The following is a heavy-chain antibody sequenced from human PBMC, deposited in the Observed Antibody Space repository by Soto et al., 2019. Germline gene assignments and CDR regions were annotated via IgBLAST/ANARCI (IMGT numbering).Heavy chain of an antibody. CDR1: GFTFSSYG. V-gene: IGHV3-30*18. Sequence: QVQLVESGGGVVQPGRSLRLSCAASGFTFSSYGMHWVRQAPGKGLEWVAVISYDGSNKYYADSVEGRFTISRDNSKNTLYLQMNSLRAEDTAVYYCAKLWDYSNYVDYWGQGTLVTVSS. CDR2: ISYDGSNK. D-gene: IGHD4-4*01. CDR3: AKLWDYSNYVDY. J-gene: IGHJ4*02.